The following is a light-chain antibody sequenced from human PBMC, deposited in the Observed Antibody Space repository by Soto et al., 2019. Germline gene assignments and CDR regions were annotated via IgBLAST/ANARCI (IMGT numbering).Light chain of an antibody. V-gene: IGKV1-9*01. CDR2: GAS. Sequence: DIPLTQSPSFLSASVGHRVTITCRASQGISSYLAWYQQKPGKAPKLLIYGASTLQSGVPSRFSGSGSGTEFTLTISSLQPEDFATYYCQQLNSYPLYTFGQGTKPEIK. J-gene: IGKJ2*01. CDR3: QQLNSYPLYT. CDR1: QGISSY.